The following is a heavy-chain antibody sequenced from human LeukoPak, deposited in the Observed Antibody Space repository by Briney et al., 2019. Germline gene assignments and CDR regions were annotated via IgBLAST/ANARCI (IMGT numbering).Heavy chain of an antibody. CDR1: GGSVSSNSAA. D-gene: IGHD5-24*01. CDR2: TYYRSKWYN. V-gene: IGHV6-1*01. CDR3: ARGVEMATIIGYYYYMDV. J-gene: IGHJ6*03. Sequence: NPSQTLSLTCAISGGSVSSNSAAWNWLRQSPSRGLEWLGRTYYRSKWYNDYAVSVKSRITINPDTSKNRFSLQLNSVTPEDTAVYYCARGVEMATIIGYYYYMDVWGKGTTVTVSS.